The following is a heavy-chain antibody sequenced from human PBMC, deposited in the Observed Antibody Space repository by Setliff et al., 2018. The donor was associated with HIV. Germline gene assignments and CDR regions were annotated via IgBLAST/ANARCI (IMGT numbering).Heavy chain of an antibody. Sequence: PSETLSLTCTVSGGSISSYYWSWIRQPPGKGLEWIGYIYTSGSTNYNPSLKSRVTMSIDTSKNQFSLKLSSVTAADTAVYYCVRVPDYWGQGTLVTVSS. CDR2: IYTSGST. V-gene: IGHV4-4*09. CDR3: VRVPDY. J-gene: IGHJ4*02. CDR1: GGSISSYY.